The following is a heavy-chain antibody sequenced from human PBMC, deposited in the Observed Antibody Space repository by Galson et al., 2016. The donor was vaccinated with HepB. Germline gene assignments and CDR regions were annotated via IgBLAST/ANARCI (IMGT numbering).Heavy chain of an antibody. J-gene: IGHJ1*01. CDR1: GFTFSSYS. CDR2: ISSSGSYI. CDR3: ASGSSYGYFYV. D-gene: IGHD5-18*01. V-gene: IGHV3-21*01. Sequence: SLRLSCAASGFTFSSYSMNWVRQAPGKGLEWVASISSSGSYIYYADSVKGRFTISRDNAKNTLYLQMNSLRAEDTAVYYCASGSSYGYFYVWGQGTLVTVSS.